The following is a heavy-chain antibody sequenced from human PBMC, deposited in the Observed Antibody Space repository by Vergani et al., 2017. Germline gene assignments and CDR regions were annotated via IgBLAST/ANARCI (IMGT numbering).Heavy chain of an antibody. J-gene: IGHJ3*02. CDR3: ASQKPDYYDSSGYHDAFDI. V-gene: IGHV4-30-2*01. CDR1: GGSISSGGYS. CDR2: IYHSGST. D-gene: IGHD3-22*01. Sequence: QLQLQESGSGLVKPSQTLSLTCAVSGGSISSGGYSWCWLRQPPGKGLEWIGYIYHSGSTYYNPSLKSRVTISVDRSKNQFYLKLSSVTAADTAVYYCASQKPDYYDSSGYHDAFDIWGQGRMVTVSS.